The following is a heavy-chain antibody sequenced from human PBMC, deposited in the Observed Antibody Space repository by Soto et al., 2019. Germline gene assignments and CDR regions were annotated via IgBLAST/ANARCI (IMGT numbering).Heavy chain of an antibody. CDR1: GGTFSSYA. Sequence: GPPVKVSCKASGGTFSSYAISWVRQAPGQGLEWMGGIIPIFGTANYAQKFQGRVTITADESTSTAYMELSSLRSEDTAVYYCARHPQDIVVVVAGAFDIWGQGTMVTVSS. CDR2: IIPIFGTA. V-gene: IGHV1-69*13. J-gene: IGHJ3*02. CDR3: ARHPQDIVVVVAGAFDI. D-gene: IGHD2-15*01.